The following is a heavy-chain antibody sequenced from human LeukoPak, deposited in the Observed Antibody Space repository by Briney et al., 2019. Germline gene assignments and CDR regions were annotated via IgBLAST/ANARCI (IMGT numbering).Heavy chain of an antibody. Sequence: PSETLSLTCSVSGGSISSYYLSWIRQPAGKGLEWIGRIYSSGSNYNPSLKSRVTMSIDTSTNQLSLKLSSVTAADTAVYCCARDSGTTGEVKFDPWGQGTLVTVSS. J-gene: IGHJ5*02. CDR3: ARDSGTTGEVKFDP. CDR1: GGSISSYY. V-gene: IGHV4-4*07. D-gene: IGHD3-10*01. CDR2: IYSSGS.